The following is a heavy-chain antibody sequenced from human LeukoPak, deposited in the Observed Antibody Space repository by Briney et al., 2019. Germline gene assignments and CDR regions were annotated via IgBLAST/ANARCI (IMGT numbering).Heavy chain of an antibody. D-gene: IGHD3-16*01. CDR1: GYSLGKNYY. J-gene: IGHJ4*02. CDR2: IYGTGST. CDR3: ARYDSRGSASTRFDY. V-gene: IGHV4-38-2*01. Sequence: SETLSLTCAVSGYSLGKNYYWGWIRQPPGKGLERIGRIYGTGSTSYNPSLMNRVTMSVDTSKNHFSLKLTSVTAADTAVYYCARYDSRGSASTRFDYWGQGILVTISS.